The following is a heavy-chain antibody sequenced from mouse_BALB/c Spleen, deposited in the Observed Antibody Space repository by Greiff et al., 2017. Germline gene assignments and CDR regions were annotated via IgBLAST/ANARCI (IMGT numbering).Heavy chain of an antibody. CDR1: GYSITSDYA. CDR2: ISYSGST. V-gene: IGHV3-2*02. Sequence: DVKLQESGPGLVKPSQSLSLTCTVTGYSITSDYAWNWIRQFPGNKLEWMGYISYSGSTSYNPSLKSRISITRDTSKNQFFLQLNSVTTEDTATYYCARWVYYFDYWGQGTTLTVSS. J-gene: IGHJ2*01. CDR3: ARWVYYFDY.